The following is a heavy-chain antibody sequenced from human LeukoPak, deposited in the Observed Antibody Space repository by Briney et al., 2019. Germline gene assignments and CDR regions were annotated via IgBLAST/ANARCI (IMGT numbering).Heavy chain of an antibody. CDR3: ARAPLPYYYYMDV. J-gene: IGHJ6*03. CDR2: TYYRSKWYN. Sequence: SQTLSLTCAISGDSVSSNSAAWSWIRQSPSRGLEWLGRTYYRSKWYNDYAVSVKSRITINPDTSKNQFSLQLNSVTPEDTAVYCCARAPLPYYYYMDVWGKGTTVTVSS. CDR1: GDSVSSNSAA. V-gene: IGHV6-1*01.